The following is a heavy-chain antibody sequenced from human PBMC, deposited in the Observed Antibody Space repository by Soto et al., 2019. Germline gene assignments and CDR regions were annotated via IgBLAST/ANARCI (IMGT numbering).Heavy chain of an antibody. D-gene: IGHD6-19*01. V-gene: IGHV4-61*01. Sequence: SETLSLTCTVSGGSVSSGHYYLSLIRQPPGKGLEWIGHIYYSGSTDYNPSLRSRVTISLDTSKNQFSLKLSSVTAADTAVYYCATGNSSGLFFEYWGQGTLVTVSS. CDR2: IYYSGST. CDR1: GGSVSSGHYY. J-gene: IGHJ4*02. CDR3: ATGNSSGLFFEY.